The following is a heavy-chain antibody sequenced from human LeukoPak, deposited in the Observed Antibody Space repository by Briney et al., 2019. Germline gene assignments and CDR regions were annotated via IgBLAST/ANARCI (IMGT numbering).Heavy chain of an antibody. J-gene: IGHJ4*01. CDR2: IYYSGSN. Sequence: SETLSLTCTVSGGSISSSSYHWGWIRQPPGKGLEWFGSIYYSGSNYYNPPLKSRATISVDTTENQFLRRLSSVTAAEKSVDYCARRTRAVFCDYCGHGSLVTVSS. V-gene: IGHV4-39*01. D-gene: IGHD1-14*01. CDR1: GGSISSSSYH. CDR3: ARRTRAVFCDY.